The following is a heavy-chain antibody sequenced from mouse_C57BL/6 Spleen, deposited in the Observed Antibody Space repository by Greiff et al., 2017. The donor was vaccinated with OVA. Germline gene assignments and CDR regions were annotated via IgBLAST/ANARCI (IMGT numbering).Heavy chain of an antibody. V-gene: IGHV10-1*01. Sequence: EVQGVESGGGLVQPKGSLKLSCAASGFSFNTYAMNWVRQAPGKGLEWVARIRSKSNNYATYYADSVKDRFTISRDDSESMLYLQMNNLKTEDTAMYYCVRHGYDGGGFDYWGQGTTLTVSS. D-gene: IGHD2-2*01. CDR1: GFSFNTYA. J-gene: IGHJ2*01. CDR2: IRSKSNNYAT. CDR3: VRHGYDGGGFDY.